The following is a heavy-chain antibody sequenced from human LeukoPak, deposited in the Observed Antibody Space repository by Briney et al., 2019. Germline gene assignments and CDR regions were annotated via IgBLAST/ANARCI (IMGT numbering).Heavy chain of an antibody. CDR1: GFTFSRYA. J-gene: IGHJ4*02. V-gene: IGHV3-21*05. CDR2: INTDSSDI. CDR3: ARDTFQPGLIDS. Sequence: GGSLRLSCAASGFTFSRYAMNWVRQAPGKGLQWVSYINTDSSDIHYADSVKGRFTISRDNARNTLYLQLGSLRAEDSAVYYCARDTFQPGLIDSWGQGTLVTVSS. D-gene: IGHD2-2*01.